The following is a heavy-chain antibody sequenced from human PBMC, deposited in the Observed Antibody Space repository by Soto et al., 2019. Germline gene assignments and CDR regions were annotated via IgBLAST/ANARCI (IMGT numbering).Heavy chain of an antibody. J-gene: IGHJ5*02. Sequence: QLQLQESGPGLVTPSETLSLTCTVSGGSISSSSYYWAWIRQPPGKGLEWIGSINYSGTTYYIASLKRRVPMSIDTSKNQFSLRLNSVTAADTAVYYCARLVACSGGSCRFDPWGQGTLVTVSS. V-gene: IGHV4-39*01. CDR2: INYSGTT. D-gene: IGHD2-15*01. CDR1: GGSISSSSYY. CDR3: ARLVACSGGSCRFDP.